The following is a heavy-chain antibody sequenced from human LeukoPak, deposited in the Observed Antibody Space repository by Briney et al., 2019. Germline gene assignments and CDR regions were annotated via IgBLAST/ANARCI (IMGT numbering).Heavy chain of an antibody. Sequence: SETLSLTCTVSGGSLSSGDYYWSWIRQPPGKGREGLGYVYYSGSTYYNPSLKSRVIISVDTSKNQFYLKLSSVTAADTAVYYCARDIVVVPAAHHYDYYIDVWGKGTTVTVSS. CDR2: VYYSGST. D-gene: IGHD2-2*01. CDR3: ARDIVVVPAAHHYDYYIDV. V-gene: IGHV4-30-4*08. J-gene: IGHJ6*03. CDR1: GGSLSSGDYY.